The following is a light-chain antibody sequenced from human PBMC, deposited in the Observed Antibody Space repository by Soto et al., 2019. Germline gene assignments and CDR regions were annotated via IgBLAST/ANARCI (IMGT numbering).Light chain of an antibody. CDR3: QQCGSLPGT. V-gene: IGKV3-20*01. Sequence: IVLKQSPGTGSLSQGERATLSCRASQSVSSSYLAWYQQKPGQAPRLLIYGASSRATGIPDRFIGGGSGTDFTLTISRLEPEDFAVYYCQQCGSLPGTFGQGTKVDIK. J-gene: IGKJ1*01. CDR1: QSVSSSY. CDR2: GAS.